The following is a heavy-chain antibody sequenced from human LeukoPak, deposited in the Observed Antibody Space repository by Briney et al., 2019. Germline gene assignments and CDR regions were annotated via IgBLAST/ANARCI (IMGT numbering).Heavy chain of an antibody. D-gene: IGHD4-23*01. V-gene: IGHV3-33*01. CDR2: IWYDGSNK. Sequence: GGSLRLSCAASGFTFSSYGMHWVRQAPGKGLEWVAVIWYDGSNKYYADSVKGRFTISRDNSKNTLYLQMNSLRAEDTAVYYCAREKYGGNGFDYWGQGTLVTVSS. CDR1: GFTFSSYG. CDR3: AREKYGGNGFDY. J-gene: IGHJ4*02.